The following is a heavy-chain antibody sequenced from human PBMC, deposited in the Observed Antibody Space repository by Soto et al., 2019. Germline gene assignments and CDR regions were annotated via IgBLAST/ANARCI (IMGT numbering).Heavy chain of an antibody. Sequence: GASVKVSCKASGYTCTIYGISWVRQAPGQGLEWMGWISAYNGNTNYAQKLQGRVTMTTDTSTSTAYMELRSLRSDDTAVYYCASGITMVRGVLFPQADYWGQGTLVTVSS. J-gene: IGHJ4*02. CDR2: ISAYNGNT. D-gene: IGHD3-10*01. CDR3: ASGITMVRGVLFPQADY. V-gene: IGHV1-18*01. CDR1: GYTCTIYG.